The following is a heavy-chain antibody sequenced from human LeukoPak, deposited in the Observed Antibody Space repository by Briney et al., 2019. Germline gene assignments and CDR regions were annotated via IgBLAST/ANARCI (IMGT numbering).Heavy chain of an antibody. V-gene: IGHV5-51*01. CDR2: IYSGDSDT. CDR3: ARRGFCSGDGCHSNAFDL. D-gene: IGHD2-15*01. Sequence: GESLKISCKGSGYTFTNYWIGWVRQMPGKGLEWMGIIYSGDSDTRYSPSFQGQVTISVDKSINTAYVQWSSLKASDTAAYYCARRGFCSGDGCHSNAFDLWGHGTMVIVSS. J-gene: IGHJ3*01. CDR1: GYTFTNYW.